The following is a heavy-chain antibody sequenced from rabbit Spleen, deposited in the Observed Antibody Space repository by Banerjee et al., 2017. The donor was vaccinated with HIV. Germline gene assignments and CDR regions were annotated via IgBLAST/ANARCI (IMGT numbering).Heavy chain of an antibody. V-gene: IGHV1S47*01. J-gene: IGHJ4*01. CDR3: VREAGYAGYGDGNL. CDR2: IDPVFGST. Sequence: QEQLVESGGGLVQPGGSLKLSCKASGFDFSSYGVSWVRQAPGKGLEWIGYIDPVFGSTVYASWVNGRFTISSHNAQNTLNLQLNSLTAADTATYFCVREAGYAGYGDGNLWGQGTLVTVS. CDR1: GFDFSSYG. D-gene: IGHD7-1*01.